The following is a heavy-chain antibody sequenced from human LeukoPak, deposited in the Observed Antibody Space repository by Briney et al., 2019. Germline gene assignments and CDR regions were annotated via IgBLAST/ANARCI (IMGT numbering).Heavy chain of an antibody. CDR3: ARDQDDILTGYYTAPTGY. V-gene: IGHV1-2*06. D-gene: IGHD3-9*01. J-gene: IGHJ4*02. CDR1: GYTFTSYY. CDR2: INPNSGGT. Sequence: VASVKVSCKASGYTFTSYYMHWVRQAPGQGLEWMGRINPNSGGTNYAQKFQGRVTMTRDTSISTAYMELSRLRSDDTAVYCCARDQDDILTGYYTAPTGYWGQGTLVTVSS.